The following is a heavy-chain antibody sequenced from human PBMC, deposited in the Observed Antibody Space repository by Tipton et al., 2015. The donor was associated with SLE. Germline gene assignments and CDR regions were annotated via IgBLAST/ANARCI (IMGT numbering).Heavy chain of an antibody. Sequence: GSLRLSCAASGFTVSSNYMSWVRQAPGKGLEWVSVIYSGGSTYYADSVKGRFTISRDNSKNTLYLQMNSLRAEDTAVYYCARVRVGATDDAFDIWGQGTIVTVSS. CDR2: IYSGGST. CDR1: GFTVSSNY. V-gene: IGHV3-53*05. J-gene: IGHJ3*02. D-gene: IGHD1-26*01. CDR3: ARVRVGATDDAFDI.